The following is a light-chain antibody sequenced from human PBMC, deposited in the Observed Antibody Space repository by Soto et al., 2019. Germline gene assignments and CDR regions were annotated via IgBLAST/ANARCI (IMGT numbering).Light chain of an antibody. CDR2: AAS. Sequence: EIVMTQSPATLSVSPGERATLSCRASESVSSNLAWYQQKPGQAPRLLIYAASTRATGIPARFSGSGSGTEFTLTIITLQSDEFAVYYCQQYNSWTPYTFGQGTKLEIK. CDR3: QQYNSWTPYT. CDR1: ESVSSN. V-gene: IGKV3-15*01. J-gene: IGKJ2*01.